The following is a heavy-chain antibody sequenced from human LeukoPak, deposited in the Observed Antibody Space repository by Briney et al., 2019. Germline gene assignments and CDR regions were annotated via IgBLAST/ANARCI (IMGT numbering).Heavy chain of an antibody. CDR1: GGSISSSSYY. D-gene: IGHD2-2*01. J-gene: IGHJ4*02. Sequence: NPSETLPLTCTVSGGSISSSSYYWGWIRQPPGKGLEWIGSIYYSGSTYYNPSLKSRVTISVDTSKNQFSLKLSSVTAADTAVYYCARLVPAADFDYWGQGTLVTVSS. CDR2: IYYSGST. V-gene: IGHV4-39*01. CDR3: ARLVPAADFDY.